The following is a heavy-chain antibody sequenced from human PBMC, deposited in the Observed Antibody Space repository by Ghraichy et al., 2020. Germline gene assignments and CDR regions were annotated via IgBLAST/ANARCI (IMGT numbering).Heavy chain of an antibody. V-gene: IGHV1-69*10. CDR3: ARGGDCSSTSCYARSLPD. J-gene: IGHJ4*02. Sequence: VKVSCKASGGTFSSYAISWVRPAPGQGLEWMGRIIPILGIANYAQKFQGRVTITADKSTSTAYMELSSLRSEDTAVYYCARGGDCSSTSCYARSLPDWGQGTLATVS. CDR2: IIPILGIA. CDR1: GGTFSSYA. D-gene: IGHD2-2*01.